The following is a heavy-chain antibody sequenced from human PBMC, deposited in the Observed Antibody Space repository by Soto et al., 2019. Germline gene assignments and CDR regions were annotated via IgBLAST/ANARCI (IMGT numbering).Heavy chain of an antibody. J-gene: IGHJ4*02. CDR1: GGSFSGYY. CDR2: INHSGST. CDR3: ARRGQGFSSSRFDY. Sequence: QVQLQQWGAGLLKPSETLSLTCAVYGGSFSGYYWSWIRQPPGKGLEWIGEINHSGSTNYNPSLKRRVTISVDTSKNQFSLKLSSGTAADTAVYYCARRGQGFSSSRFDYWGQGTLVTVSS. D-gene: IGHD6-13*01. V-gene: IGHV4-34*01.